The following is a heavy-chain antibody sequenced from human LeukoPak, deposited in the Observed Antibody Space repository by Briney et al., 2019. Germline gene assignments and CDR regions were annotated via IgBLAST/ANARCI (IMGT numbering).Heavy chain of an antibody. CDR2: IYHSGTT. Sequence: SETLSLTCAVSGGSISSSNWWSWVRQSPGKGLEWIGEIYHSGTTNYNPSLKSRVTISVDTSKNQFSLKLSSVTAADTAVYYCARAYDSSGYLYYYYYMDVWGKGTTVTVSS. D-gene: IGHD3-22*01. V-gene: IGHV4-4*02. CDR3: ARAYDSSGYLYYYYYMDV. J-gene: IGHJ6*03. CDR1: GGSISSSNW.